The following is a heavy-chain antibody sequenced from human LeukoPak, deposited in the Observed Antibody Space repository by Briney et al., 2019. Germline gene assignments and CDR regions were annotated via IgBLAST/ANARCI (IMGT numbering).Heavy chain of an antibody. CDR2: INPNSGGT. J-gene: IGHJ5*02. D-gene: IGHD6-6*01. CDR3: AREGYSSSNWFDP. Sequence: ASVKVSCKASRYTFTGYYMHWVRQAPGQGLEWMGWINPNSGGTNYAQKFQGRVTMTRDTSISTAYMELSRLRSDDTAVYYCAREGYSSSNWFDPWGQGTLVTVSS. CDR1: RYTFTGYY. V-gene: IGHV1-2*02.